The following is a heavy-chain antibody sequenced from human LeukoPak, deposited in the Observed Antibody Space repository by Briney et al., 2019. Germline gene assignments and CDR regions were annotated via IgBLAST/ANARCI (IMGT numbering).Heavy chain of an antibody. D-gene: IGHD3-3*01. CDR3: AKGFSRYDFWSGYDYYFDY. J-gene: IGHJ4*02. CDR1: GFTLDDYA. V-gene: IGHV3-9*01. CDR2: ISWNSDRI. Sequence: KPGGSLRLSCAASGFTLDDYAMHWVRQAPGKGLVWVSGISWNSDRIGHGDSVRGRFTLSRDNAKNSLYLQMNSLRAEDTALYYCAKGFSRYDFWSGYDYYFDYWGQGTLVTVSS.